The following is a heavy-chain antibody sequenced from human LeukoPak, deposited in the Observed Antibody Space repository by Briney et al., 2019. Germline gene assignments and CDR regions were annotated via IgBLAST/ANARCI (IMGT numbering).Heavy chain of an antibody. Sequence: GGSLRLSCAASGFTFSSYAMSWVRQAPGKGLEWVSAISGSGGSTYYADSVKGRFTISRENSKNTLYLQMNSLRAEDTAVYYCAKSQTWIQLWTPDAFDIWGQGTMVTVSS. CDR1: GFTFSSYA. CDR2: ISGSGGST. J-gene: IGHJ3*02. CDR3: AKSQTWIQLWTPDAFDI. V-gene: IGHV3-23*01. D-gene: IGHD5-18*01.